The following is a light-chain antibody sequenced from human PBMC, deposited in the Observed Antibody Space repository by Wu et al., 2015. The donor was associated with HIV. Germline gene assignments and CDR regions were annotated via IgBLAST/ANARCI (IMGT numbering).Light chain of an antibody. J-gene: IGKJ4*01. V-gene: IGKV1-9*01. Sequence: DIQLTQSPSFLSASVGDRVTITCRAGQGISSYLAWYQQKPGKALNLLIYSASTLQSGVPSRFSGSGSGTEFTLTISSLQPEDFATYYCQQLDSYPLTFGGGTKVEIK. CDR1: QGISSY. CDR3: QQLDSYPLT. CDR2: SAS.